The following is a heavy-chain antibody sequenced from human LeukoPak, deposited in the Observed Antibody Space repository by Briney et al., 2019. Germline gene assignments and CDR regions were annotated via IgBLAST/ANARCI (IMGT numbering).Heavy chain of an antibody. CDR3: ARDPSSGWYLKGWFDP. J-gene: IGHJ5*02. Sequence: GGSLRLSCAASGLTVSSNRMSWVRQAPGKGLEWVSSISSSSNYIYYADSVKGRFTISRDNAKNSLYLQMNSLRAEDTAVYYCARDPSSGWYLKGWFDPWGQGTLVTVSS. D-gene: IGHD6-19*01. CDR2: ISSSSNYI. V-gene: IGHV3-21*01. CDR1: GLTVSSNR.